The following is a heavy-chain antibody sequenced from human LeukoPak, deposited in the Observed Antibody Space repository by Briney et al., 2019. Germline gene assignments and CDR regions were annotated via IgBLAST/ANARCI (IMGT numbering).Heavy chain of an antibody. CDR3: ARDEGIVIVRGTHDY. CDR1: GYTFTNFG. D-gene: IGHD2/OR15-2a*01. Sequence: GASVKVSCKGYGYTFTNFGITWVRQAPGQGLEWMGWISAYNGYTNYAQKLQGRVTMTTQTSTSTVYMELRSLRFDDTAVYYCARDEGIVIVRGTHDYWGQGTRVTVSS. J-gene: IGHJ4*02. V-gene: IGHV1-18*01. CDR2: ISAYNGYT.